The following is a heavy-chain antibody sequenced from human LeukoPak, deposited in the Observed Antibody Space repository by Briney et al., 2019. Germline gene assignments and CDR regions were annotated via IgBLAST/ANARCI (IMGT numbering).Heavy chain of an antibody. CDR2: MSHSAGT. CDR3: ARSGADYIWGSYRFGSWFDP. Sequence: SETPSLTCSVSGYSISSGYYWGWIRQPPGKGLEWIGSMSHSAGTYQNPSLKSRVTISIDTSKNQFFLKVNSVTAADTAVYYCARSGADYIWGSYRFGSWFDPWGQGTLVAVSS. CDR1: GYSISSGYY. J-gene: IGHJ5*02. V-gene: IGHV4-38-2*02. D-gene: IGHD3-16*02.